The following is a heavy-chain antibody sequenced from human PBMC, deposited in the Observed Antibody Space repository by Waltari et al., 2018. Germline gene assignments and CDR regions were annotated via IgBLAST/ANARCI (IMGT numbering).Heavy chain of an antibody. D-gene: IGHD4-17*01. V-gene: IGHV1-8*01. J-gene: IGHJ4*02. CDR1: GYTFTSND. CDR3: ARASAIRDYYGTLTAYEPFDY. Sequence: QVQLVQSGAEVKKPGASVKVSCKASGYTFTSNDINWVRQAAGQGLEWMGWMNPNSGNTGYAQNFQGRVTLTSDTSISTVYMELSSLRSEDTAVYYCARASAIRDYYGTLTAYEPFDYWGQGTLVTVSS. CDR2: MNPNSGNT.